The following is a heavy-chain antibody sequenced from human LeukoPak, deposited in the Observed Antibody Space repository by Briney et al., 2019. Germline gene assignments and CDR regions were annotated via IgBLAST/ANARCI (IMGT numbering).Heavy chain of an antibody. Sequence: PGGSLRFSCAASGFTFSDYYMSWIRQAPGKGLEWVSYISSSGGTIYYADSVKGRFTISRDNAKNSLYLQMNSLRAEDTAVYYCARKWRAEYFQHWGQGTLVTVSS. CDR2: ISSSGGTI. V-gene: IGHV3-11*04. J-gene: IGHJ1*01. CDR1: GFTFSDYY. D-gene: IGHD2-8*01. CDR3: ARKWRAEYFQH.